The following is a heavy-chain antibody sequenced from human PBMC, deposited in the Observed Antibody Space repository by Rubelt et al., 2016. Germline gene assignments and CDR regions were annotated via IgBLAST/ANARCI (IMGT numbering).Heavy chain of an antibody. CDR1: GFTFSSYW. V-gene: IGHV3-7*01. D-gene: IGHD2-2*02. CDR2: IKQEGSAK. J-gene: IGHJ3*02. Sequence: EVQLVESEGGLVQPGGSLRLSCAASGFTFSSYWMSWVRQAPGKGLEWVANIKQEGSAKSYVDSVKGRFTISRDNAKNSLYLQMNSLRAEDTAVYYCARGKCSSTSCYRIDAFDIWGQGTMVTVSS. CDR3: ARGKCSSTSCYRIDAFDI.